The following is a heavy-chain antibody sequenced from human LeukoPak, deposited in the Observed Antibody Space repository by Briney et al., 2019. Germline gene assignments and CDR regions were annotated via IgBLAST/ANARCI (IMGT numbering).Heavy chain of an antibody. CDR2: VWYDGSNK. V-gene: IGHV3-33*01. D-gene: IGHD6-13*01. CDR1: GFTFSSYG. J-gene: IGHJ4*02. Sequence: GGSLRLSCAASGFTFSSYGMHWVRQAPGKGLEWVAVVWYDGSNKYYADSLKGRFTISRDNSKNTLYLQMNSLRAEDTAVYYCARDLAQQRERGGFDYWGQGTLVTVSS. CDR3: ARDLAQQRERGGFDY.